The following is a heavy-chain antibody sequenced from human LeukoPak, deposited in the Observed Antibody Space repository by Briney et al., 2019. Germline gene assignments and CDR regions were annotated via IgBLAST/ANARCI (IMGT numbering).Heavy chain of an antibody. D-gene: IGHD3-10*01. J-gene: IGHJ4*02. CDR3: ARDGSAY. CDR1: GGTFSSYA. V-gene: IGHV1-69*13. CDR2: ILPMFGTA. Sequence: ASVKVSCKASGGTFSSYAISWVRQAPGQGLEWMGGILPMFGTASYAQKFQGRVTITADESTSTAYMELNSLRFEDTAAYYCARDGSAYWGQGTLVTVSS.